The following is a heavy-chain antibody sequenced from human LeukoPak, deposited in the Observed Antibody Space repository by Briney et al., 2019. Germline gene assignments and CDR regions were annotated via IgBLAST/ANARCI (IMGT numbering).Heavy chain of an antibody. J-gene: IGHJ6*03. D-gene: IGHD6-19*01. CDR2: IYYSGST. V-gene: IGHV4-59*01. CDR1: GGSISSYY. Sequence: SETLSLTCTVSGGSISSYYWSWIRQPPGKGLEWIGYIYYSGSTNYNPSLKSRVAISVDTSKNQFSLKLSSVTAADTAVYYCARYSATYSSLLVHYYYYYMDVWGKGTTVTVSS. CDR3: ARYSATYSSLLVHYYYYYMDV.